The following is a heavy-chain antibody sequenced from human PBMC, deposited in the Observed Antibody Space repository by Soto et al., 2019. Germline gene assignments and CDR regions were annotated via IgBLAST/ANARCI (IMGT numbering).Heavy chain of an antibody. J-gene: IGHJ6*02. CDR2: ISNNGDFI. CDR3: ARNPPMDV. CDR1: GFAFNTYT. Sequence: KPGGSLRLSCTGSGFAFNTYTINWVRQAPGKGLEWVSSISNNGDFIYYAESVRGRFTISRDNAKNSVYLQMNSLRPDDTAVYFCARNPPMDVWGQGTTVTVSS. V-gene: IGHV3-21*01.